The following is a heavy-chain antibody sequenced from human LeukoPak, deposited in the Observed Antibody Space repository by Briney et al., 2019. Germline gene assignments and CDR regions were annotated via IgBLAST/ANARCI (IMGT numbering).Heavy chain of an antibody. V-gene: IGHV1-69*13. D-gene: IGHD6-6*01. CDR2: IIPIYGTA. J-gene: IGHJ6*02. CDR3: ARGRYSSSINSMDV. Sequence: ASVKVSCKASGGTFSSYSISWVRPAPGQGLEWMGGIIPIYGTANYAQEFQGRVTITADESTSTAYMELSSLRSEDTAVYYCARGRYSSSINSMDVWDQGTTVTVSS. CDR1: GGTFSSYS.